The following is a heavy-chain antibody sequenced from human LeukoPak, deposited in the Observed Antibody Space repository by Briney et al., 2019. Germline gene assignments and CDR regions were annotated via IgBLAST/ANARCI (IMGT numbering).Heavy chain of an antibody. CDR2: IKEDGSET. J-gene: IGHJ4*02. Sequence: PGGPLRLSCATSGFTFSRSWMDWVRQAPGKGLEWVANIKEDGSETHYVDFAKGRFTISRDNAKNSLFLQVDNLRVEDTAIYYCSRSLNFWGQGTLVTVSP. CDR3: SRSLNF. CDR1: GFTFSRSW. V-gene: IGHV3-7*01.